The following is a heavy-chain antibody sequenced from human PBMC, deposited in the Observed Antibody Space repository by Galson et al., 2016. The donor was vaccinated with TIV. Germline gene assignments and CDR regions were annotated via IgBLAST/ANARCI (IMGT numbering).Heavy chain of an antibody. J-gene: IGHJ5*02. V-gene: IGHV3-15*01. D-gene: IGHD6-19*01. CDR2: IRNWADGGTT. CDR1: GLTFRNAW. Sequence: SLRLSCAVSGLTFRNAWMNWVRQAPGKGLEWVGRIRNWADGGTTDYAAPVKDRVSISRDDSRNTVYLEMDNLKTEDTAVYYCTRDVRIAVAGLFHWFDPWGQGTLVTVSS. CDR3: TRDVRIAVAGLFHWFDP.